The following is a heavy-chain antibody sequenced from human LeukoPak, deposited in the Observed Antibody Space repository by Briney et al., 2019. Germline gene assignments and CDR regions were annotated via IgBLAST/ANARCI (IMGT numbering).Heavy chain of an antibody. CDR1: GFTVSSNY. Sequence: GGSLRLSCAASGFTVSSNYMSWVRQAPGKGLEWVSVIYSGGSTYYADSVKGRFTISRDNSKNTLYLQMNSLRAEDTAVYYCARRKAYYYDSSGYFTYAFDIWGQGTMVTVSS. D-gene: IGHD3-22*01. V-gene: IGHV3-66*04. J-gene: IGHJ3*02. CDR2: IYSGGST. CDR3: ARRKAYYYDSSGYFTYAFDI.